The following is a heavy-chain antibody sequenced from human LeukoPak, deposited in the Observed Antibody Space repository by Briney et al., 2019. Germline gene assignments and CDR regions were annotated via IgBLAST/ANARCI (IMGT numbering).Heavy chain of an antibody. CDR3: ARRPYAGAFDI. V-gene: IGHV3-23*01. J-gene: IGHJ3*02. CDR2: IGDSGSST. CDR1: GFTFSKYA. D-gene: IGHD4-17*01. Sequence: GGSLRLSCAASGFTFSKYAMSWVRQVPGKGLEWVSSIGDSGSSTYYADSVKGRFIISRDNSKNTLYLQMSSLRVEDTAIYYCARRPYAGAFDIWGQGTMVTVSS.